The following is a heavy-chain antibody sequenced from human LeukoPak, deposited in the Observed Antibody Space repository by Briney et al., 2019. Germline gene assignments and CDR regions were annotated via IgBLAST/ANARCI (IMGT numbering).Heavy chain of an antibody. Sequence: PGGSLRLSCAASGFTFSSYTMNWVRQAPGKGLEWISYISTSSSTIYYADSVKGRFTISRDNAKDLLYLHMNSLRDEDTAVYYCATGKWFGFDYWGQGTLVTVSS. CDR2: ISTSSSTI. V-gene: IGHV3-48*02. CDR3: ATGKWFGFDY. CDR1: GFTFSSYT. J-gene: IGHJ4*02. D-gene: IGHD3-10*01.